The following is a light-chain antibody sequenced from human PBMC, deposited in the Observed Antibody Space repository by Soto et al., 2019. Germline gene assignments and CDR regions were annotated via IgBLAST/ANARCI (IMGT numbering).Light chain of an antibody. CDR1: TSNIGRNT. Sequence: QSLLTQPPSASGTPGQRVTISCSGPTSNIGRNTVDWYQQLPGTAPKLLIFNTNQRPAGVPDRFSASKSGTSASLAISGLQSDDETDYYCAVWDDSLNGVIFGGGTKLTVL. V-gene: IGLV1-44*01. CDR3: AVWDDSLNGVI. CDR2: NTN. J-gene: IGLJ2*01.